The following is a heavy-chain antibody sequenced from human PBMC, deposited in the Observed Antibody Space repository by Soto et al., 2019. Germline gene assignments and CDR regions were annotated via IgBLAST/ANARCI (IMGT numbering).Heavy chain of an antibody. D-gene: IGHD3-10*02. V-gene: IGHV1-18*01. J-gene: IGHJ5*02. CDR1: CYTFTSYG. CDR2: ISAYNGNT. CDR3: ARDRGYYVQYAVDWFDP. Sequence: GXSVKVSYKASCYTFTSYGISWVRQAPVQGLEWMGWISAYNGNTNYAQKLQGRVTMTTDTSTSTAYMELRSLRSDDTAVYYCARDRGYYVQYAVDWFDPWGQGTLVTVSS.